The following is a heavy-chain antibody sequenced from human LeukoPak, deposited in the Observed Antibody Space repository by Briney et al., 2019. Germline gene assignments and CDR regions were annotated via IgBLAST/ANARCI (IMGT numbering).Heavy chain of an antibody. CDR2: IKQDGSEK. Sequence: GGSLRLSCAASGFTFSSYWVSWVRQAPGKGLEWVANIKQDGSEKYYVDSVKGRFTISRDNAKNSLYLQMNSLRAEDTAVYYCARAGRGYSYGSNFDYWGQGTLVTVSS. V-gene: IGHV3-7*01. CDR3: ARAGRGYSYGSNFDY. CDR1: GFTFSSYW. D-gene: IGHD5-18*01. J-gene: IGHJ4*02.